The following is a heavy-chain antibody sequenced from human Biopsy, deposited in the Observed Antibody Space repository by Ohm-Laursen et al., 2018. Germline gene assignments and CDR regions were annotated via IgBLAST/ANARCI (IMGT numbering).Heavy chain of an antibody. Sequence: ASVKVSCKASGYPFITYGISWVRQAPGQGLEWMGWISAYNGHTKFARKFQDRVTMTTDTSTTTAYMDLRSLRSDDMAVYYCARDPHGEGRDYGSYFDYWGQGTLVIVSS. CDR3: ARDPHGEGRDYGSYFDY. V-gene: IGHV1-18*03. D-gene: IGHD4-17*01. CDR1: GYPFITYG. CDR2: ISAYNGHT. J-gene: IGHJ4*02.